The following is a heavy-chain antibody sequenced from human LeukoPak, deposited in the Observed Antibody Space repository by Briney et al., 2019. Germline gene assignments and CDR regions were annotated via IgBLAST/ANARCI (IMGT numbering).Heavy chain of an antibody. CDR1: GFIFGASW. CDR2: IKEDGSAT. J-gene: IGHJ6*02. D-gene: IGHD1-26*01. V-gene: IGHV3-7*01. CDR3: ARLRSYSYNYYGLDV. Sequence: GGSLRLSCAASGFIFGASWMTWVRQAPGKGLEWVANIKEDGSATYYVDSVMGRFTISRDNAQNSLYLQMIHLSAEDTAVYYCARLRSYSYNYYGLDVWGHGTTVTVS.